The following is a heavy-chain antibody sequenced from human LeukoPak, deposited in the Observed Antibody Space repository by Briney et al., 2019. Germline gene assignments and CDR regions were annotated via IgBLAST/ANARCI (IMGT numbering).Heavy chain of an antibody. Sequence: GESLKISCKGSGYSFTSYWIGWVRQMPGKGLEWMGIIYPGDSDTRYSPSFQGQVTISADKSISTAYLQWSSLKASDTAMYYCARSYDSSGYYPSKYYYGMDVWGQGTTVTVSS. CDR3: ARSYDSSGYYPSKYYYGMDV. CDR2: IYPGDSDT. V-gene: IGHV5-51*01. J-gene: IGHJ6*02. CDR1: GYSFTSYW. D-gene: IGHD3-22*01.